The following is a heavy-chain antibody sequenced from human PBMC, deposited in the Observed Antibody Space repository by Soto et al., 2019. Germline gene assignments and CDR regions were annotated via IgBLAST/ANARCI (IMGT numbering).Heavy chain of an antibody. CDR3: ARYSHDFWSGYPYYYMDV. D-gene: IGHD3-3*01. CDR1: GFSLSNARMG. CDR2: IFSNDEK. Sequence: SGPTLVNPTETLTLTCTVSGFSLSNARMGVSWIRQPPGKALEWLAHIFSNDEKSYSTSLKSRLTISKDTSKSQVVLTMTNMDPVDTATYYCARYSHDFWSGYPYYYMDVWGKGATVTVSS. J-gene: IGHJ6*03. V-gene: IGHV2-26*01.